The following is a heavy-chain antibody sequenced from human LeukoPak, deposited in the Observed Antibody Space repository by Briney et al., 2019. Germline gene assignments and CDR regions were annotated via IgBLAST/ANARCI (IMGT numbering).Heavy chain of an antibody. J-gene: IGHJ4*02. CDR2: ISYDGSNK. Sequence: PGGSLRLSCAASGFTSSSYAMHWVRQAPGKGLEWVAVISYDGSNKYYADSVKGRFTISRDNSKNTLYLQMNSLRAEDTAVYYCARSSNWFGGIDYWGQGTLVTVSS. CDR3: ARSSNWFGGIDY. CDR1: GFTSSSYA. D-gene: IGHD3-10*01. V-gene: IGHV3-30*04.